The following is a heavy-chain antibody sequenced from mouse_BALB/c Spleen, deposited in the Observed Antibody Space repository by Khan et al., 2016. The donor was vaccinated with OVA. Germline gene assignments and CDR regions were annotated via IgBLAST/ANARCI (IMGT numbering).Heavy chain of an antibody. Sequence: VQLKESGGGLVQPGGSMKLSCVASGFTFSNYWMNWVRQSPEKGLEWVAEIRLKSDDYVKHYAESVKGRFTISRNYSKSSTYLQMNNLRAEDTGIYYCWILLWGQGTTLTVSS. CDR1: GFTFSNYW. CDR3: WILL. V-gene: IGHV6-6*02. J-gene: IGHJ2*01. CDR2: IRLKSDDYVK.